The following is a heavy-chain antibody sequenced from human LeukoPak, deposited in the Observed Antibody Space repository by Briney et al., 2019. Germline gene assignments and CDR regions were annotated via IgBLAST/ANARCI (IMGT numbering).Heavy chain of an antibody. CDR2: IYYSGST. CDR3: ARLPSATLFDY. CDR1: GGSISSYY. J-gene: IGHJ4*02. V-gene: IGHV4-59*08. D-gene: IGHD2/OR15-2a*01. Sequence: PSETLSLTCTVSGGSISSYYWSWIRQPSGKGLEWIGYIYYSGSTNYNPSLKSRVTISVDTSKNQFSLKLSSVTAADTAVYYCARLPSATLFDYWGQGTLVTVSS.